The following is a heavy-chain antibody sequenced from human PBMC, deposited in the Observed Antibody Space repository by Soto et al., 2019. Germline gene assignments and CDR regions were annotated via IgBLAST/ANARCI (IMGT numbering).Heavy chain of an antibody. J-gene: IGHJ4*01. CDR1: GGTFISYG. V-gene: IGHV1-69*13. CDR3: AKVGGSYYYFAY. Sequence: SVKVSCKASGGTFISYGISLVIQAPGQGLEWMGGIIPIFGTANYAQKFQGRVTITADESKNTVYLQMDSLRPEDTAVYHCAKVGGSYYYFAYWGHGTLVTVS. CDR2: IIPIFGTA. D-gene: IGHD1-26*01.